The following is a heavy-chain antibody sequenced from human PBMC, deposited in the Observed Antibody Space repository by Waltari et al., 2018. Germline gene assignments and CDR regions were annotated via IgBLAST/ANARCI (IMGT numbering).Heavy chain of an antibody. CDR2: ISGSGGST. Sequence: EVQLLESGGGLVQPGGSLRLSCAASGFTFSSYAMSWVRQAPGKGLEWVSAISGSGGSTYYNPSLKSRVTISVDTSKNQFSLKLSSVTAADTAVYYCARPKYSSSWYDAFDIWGQGTMVTVSS. D-gene: IGHD6-13*01. V-gene: IGHV3-23*01. CDR3: ARPKYSSSWYDAFDI. CDR1: GFTFSSYA. J-gene: IGHJ3*02.